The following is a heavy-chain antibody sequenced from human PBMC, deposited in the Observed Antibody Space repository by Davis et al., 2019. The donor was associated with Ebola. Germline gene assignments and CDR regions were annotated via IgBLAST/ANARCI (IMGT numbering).Heavy chain of an antibody. CDR3: ARGAPGYSYGHVDY. V-gene: IGHV3-66*01. J-gene: IGHJ4*02. CDR2: IYSGGST. D-gene: IGHD5-18*01. Sequence: PGGSLRLSCAASGFTVSSNYMSWVRQAPGKGLEWVSVIYSGGSTYYADSVKGRFTISRDNSKNTLYLQMNSLRAEDTAVYYCARGAPGYSYGHVDYWGQGTLVTVSS. CDR1: GFTVSSNY.